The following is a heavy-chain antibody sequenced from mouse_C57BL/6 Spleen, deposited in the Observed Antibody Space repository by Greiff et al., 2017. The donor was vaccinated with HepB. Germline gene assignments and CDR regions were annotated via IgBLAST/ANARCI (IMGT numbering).Heavy chain of an antibody. Sequence: VKLQESGPGLVAPSQSLSITCTVSGFSLTSYGVSWVRQPPGKGLEWLGVIWGDGSTNYHSALISRLSISKDNSKSQVVLKLNSLQTDDTATYYCAKGDVDYDSAWFAYWGQGTLVTVSA. CDR1: GFSLTSYG. CDR3: AKGDVDYDSAWFAY. V-gene: IGHV2-3*01. D-gene: IGHD2-4*01. J-gene: IGHJ3*01. CDR2: IWGDGST.